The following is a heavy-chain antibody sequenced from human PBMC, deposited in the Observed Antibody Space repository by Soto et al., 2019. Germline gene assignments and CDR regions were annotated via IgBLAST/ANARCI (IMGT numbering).Heavy chain of an antibody. CDR3: ATLTRDYYYYGMDV. CDR1: GDPISSSKW. CDR2: IDQNGIT. Sequence: SETLSLTCAVSGDPISSSKWWTWVLQTPGKCLGWIGKIDQNGITNYNPSLESRVTILKDNSKNQLSLKLTAVTAVDSAVYCRATLTRDYYYYGMDVCGQGATVTSP. J-gene: IGHJ6*02. V-gene: IGHV4-4*01. D-gene: IGHD3-9*01.